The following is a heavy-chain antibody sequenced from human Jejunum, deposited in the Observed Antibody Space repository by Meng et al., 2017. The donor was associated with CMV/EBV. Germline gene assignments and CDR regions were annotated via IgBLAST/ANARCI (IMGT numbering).Heavy chain of an antibody. CDR1: GFTFSTYG. Sequence: SCAASGFTFSTYGMNWVRQAPGKGLEWVANIKQDGTEKYYVDSVKGRFTISRDNAKNSLYLQLNNLRAEDTAVYYCAGGSGWITDSWGQGTLVTVSS. CDR2: IKQDGTEK. CDR3: AGGSGWITDS. J-gene: IGHJ4*02. V-gene: IGHV3-7*04. D-gene: IGHD6-19*01.